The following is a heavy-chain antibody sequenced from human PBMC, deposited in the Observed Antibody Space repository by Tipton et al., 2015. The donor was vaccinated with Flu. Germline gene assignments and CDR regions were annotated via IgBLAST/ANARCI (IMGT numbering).Heavy chain of an antibody. J-gene: IGHJ5*02. D-gene: IGHD3-10*01. V-gene: IGHV4-4*07. CDR3: ARGSGSGTFVIFDP. Sequence: TLSLTCTVSGGSMRSYYWSWIRQPAGKGLEWIGRVYSSGTTYFNPSLKSRLTMSVDASKNQVYMTLKSVTAADTAVYYCARGSGSGTFVIFDPWGQGRQVTVSS. CDR1: GGSMRSYY. CDR2: VYSSGTT.